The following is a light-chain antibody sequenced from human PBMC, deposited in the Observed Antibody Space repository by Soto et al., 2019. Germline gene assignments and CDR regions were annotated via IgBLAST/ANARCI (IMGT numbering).Light chain of an antibody. CDR2: EVT. V-gene: IGLV2-8*01. CDR1: RSDVGDYNY. Sequence: QSALTQPPSASGSPGQSVTISCSGTRSDVGDYNYVSWYQQRPGKAPKLMIYEVTQRPSGVPDRFSGYKSGNTASLTVSGLQAEYEADYYCTSYTGSTVVFGGGTKLTVL. CDR3: TSYTGSTVV. J-gene: IGLJ2*01.